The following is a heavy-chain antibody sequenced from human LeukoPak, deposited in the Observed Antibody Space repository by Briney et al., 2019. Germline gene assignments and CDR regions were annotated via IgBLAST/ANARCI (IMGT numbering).Heavy chain of an antibody. CDR2: IYYSGST. Sequence: SETLSLTCTVSGGSVSSYYWSWIRQPPGKGLEWIEYIYYSGSTNYNPSLKSRVTISVDTSKNQFSLKLSSVTAADTAVYYCARVWDSSGWYPDAFDIWGQGTMVTVSS. CDR3: ARVWDSSGWYPDAFDI. J-gene: IGHJ3*02. V-gene: IGHV4-59*02. D-gene: IGHD6-19*01. CDR1: GGSVSSYY.